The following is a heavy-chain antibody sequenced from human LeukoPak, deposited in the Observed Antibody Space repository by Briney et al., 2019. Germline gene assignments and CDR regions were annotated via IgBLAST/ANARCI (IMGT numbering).Heavy chain of an antibody. V-gene: IGHV4-30-4*01. CDR1: GGSISSGDYY. CDR2: IYYSGST. J-gene: IGHJ4*02. CDR3: ARGVESDILTGYDPYFDY. Sequence: SETLSLTCTVSGGSISSGDYYWSWIRQPPGKGLEWIGHIYYSGSTYYNPSLKSRVTISVDTSKNQFSLKLSSVTAADTAVYYCARGVESDILTGYDPYFDYWGQGTLVTVSS. D-gene: IGHD3-9*01.